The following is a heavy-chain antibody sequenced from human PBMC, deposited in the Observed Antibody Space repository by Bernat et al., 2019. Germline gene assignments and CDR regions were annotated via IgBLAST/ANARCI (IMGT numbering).Heavy chain of an antibody. Sequence: QVQLQQSGPGLVKPSQTLSLTCAISGDSVSSNSAAWNWIRQSPSRGLEWLGRTYYRSKWYNDYAVSVKSRITINPDTSKNQFSLQLNSVTPEDTAVYYCARERADVVVVVAASNWFDLWGQGTLVTVSS. J-gene: IGHJ5*02. D-gene: IGHD2-15*01. CDR3: ARERADVVVVVAASNWFDL. CDR2: TYYRSKWYN. V-gene: IGHV6-1*01. CDR1: GDSVSSNSAA.